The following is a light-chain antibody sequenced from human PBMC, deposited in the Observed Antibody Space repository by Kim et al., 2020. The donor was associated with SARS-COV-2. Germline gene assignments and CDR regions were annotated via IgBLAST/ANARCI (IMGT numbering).Light chain of an antibody. J-gene: IGKJ2*01. CDR3: QQLNSYPYT. CDR2: AAS. V-gene: IGKV1-9*01. Sequence: DIQLTQSPSFLSASAGDRVTITCRASQGISSHLAWYQQKPGKAPKLLIYAASTLQGGVSSRFSGSGSGTEFTLTISSLQPEDFATYYCQQLNSYPYTFGQGTKLEI. CDR1: QGISSH.